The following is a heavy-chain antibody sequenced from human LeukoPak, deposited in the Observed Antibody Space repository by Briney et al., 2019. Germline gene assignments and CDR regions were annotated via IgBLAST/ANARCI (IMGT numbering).Heavy chain of an antibody. CDR1: GGTFSSYA. CDR3: ARVYSGAAAKHYYCYGMDV. Sequence: GSSVKVSCKASGGTFSSYAISWVRQAPGQGLEWMGRIIPIFGIANYAQKFQGRVTITADKSTSTAYMELSSLRSEDTAVYYCARVYSGAAAKHYYCYGMDVWGQGTTVTVSS. J-gene: IGHJ6*02. CDR2: IIPIFGIA. V-gene: IGHV1-69*04. D-gene: IGHD6-25*01.